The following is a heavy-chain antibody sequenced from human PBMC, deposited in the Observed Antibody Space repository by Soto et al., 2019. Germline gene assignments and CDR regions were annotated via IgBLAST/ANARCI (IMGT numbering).Heavy chain of an antibody. Sequence: SETLSLTCTVSGGSISSSSYYWGWIRQPPGKGLEWIGSIYYSGSTYYNPSLKSRVTISVDTSKNQFSLKLSSVTAADTAVYYCARHGGQVVPAAPSFNWFDPWGQGTLVTVSS. CDR3: ARHGGQVVPAAPSFNWFDP. CDR1: GGSISSSSYY. CDR2: IYYSGST. V-gene: IGHV4-39*01. D-gene: IGHD2-2*01. J-gene: IGHJ5*02.